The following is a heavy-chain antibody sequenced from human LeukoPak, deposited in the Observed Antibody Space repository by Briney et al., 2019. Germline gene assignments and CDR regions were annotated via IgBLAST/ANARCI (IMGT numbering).Heavy chain of an antibody. CDR1: GGDFNTYS. V-gene: IGHV1-69*01. CDR3: ARRLHARRDPYNPFDS. D-gene: IGHD1-1*01. Sequence: SVKVSCKASGGDFNTYSLSWIRQAPGQGLELMGGIVTILRTPTYAQRFQGRVKIIADEVRGTVDMELGSLTSGDTAVYYCARRLHARRDPYNPFDSWGQGTLVTVSA. J-gene: IGHJ4*02. CDR2: IVTILRTP.